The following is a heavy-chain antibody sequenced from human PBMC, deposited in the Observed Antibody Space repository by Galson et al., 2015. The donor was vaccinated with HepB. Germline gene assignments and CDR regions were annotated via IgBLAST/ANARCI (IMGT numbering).Heavy chain of an antibody. CDR3: AREWGGYSYYVDV. J-gene: IGHJ6*03. Sequence: SLRLSCAASGFTLRSYIMNWVRQVPGKGLEWVSSISSSSSYIYYADSVKGRFTISRDNAKNSLFLQMNSLRAEDTAPYYCAREWGGYSYYVDVWGKGTAVTVSS. CDR2: ISSSSSYI. V-gene: IGHV3-21*01. CDR1: GFTLRSYI. D-gene: IGHD3-16*01.